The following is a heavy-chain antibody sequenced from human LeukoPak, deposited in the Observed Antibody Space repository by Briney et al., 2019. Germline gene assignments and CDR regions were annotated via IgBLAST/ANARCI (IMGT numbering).Heavy chain of an antibody. CDR1: GFTFGDYA. CDR3: TRDYDILTGYNDAFDI. V-gene: IGHV3-49*03. Sequence: GGSLRLSCTASGFTFGDYAMSWFRQAPGEGLEWVGFIRSKAYGGTTEYAASVKGRFTISRDDSKSIAYLQMNSLKTEDTAVYYCTRDYDILTGYNDAFDIWGQGTMVTVSS. D-gene: IGHD3-9*01. CDR2: IRSKAYGGTT. J-gene: IGHJ3*02.